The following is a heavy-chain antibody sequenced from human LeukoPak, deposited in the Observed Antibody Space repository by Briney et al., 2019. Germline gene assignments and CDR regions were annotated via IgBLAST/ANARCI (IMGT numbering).Heavy chain of an antibody. CDR2: ITSTGSYI. V-gene: IGHV3-21*01. CDR1: AFSFSDYN. CDR3: ARDPYSGTYSDYYYYYMDV. D-gene: IGHD1-26*01. Sequence: GGSLRLSCAASAFSFSDYNMNWVRQAPGKGLEWVSSITSTGSYIYYADSVKGRFTIPRDNAKNSLFLQLNSLRAEDTAVYYCARDPYSGTYSDYYYYYMDVWGKGTTVTVSS. J-gene: IGHJ6*03.